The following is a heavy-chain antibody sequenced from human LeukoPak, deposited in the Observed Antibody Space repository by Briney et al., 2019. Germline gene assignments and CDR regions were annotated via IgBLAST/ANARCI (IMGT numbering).Heavy chain of an antibody. Sequence: SGPTLVKPTQTLTLTCSFSGFSLSTSEVGVGWIRQPPGKALEWLAVIHWDDDKRFSRSLKSRLTITKDTVKNQVVLSLTDMDPDDTGTYHCARTRGSAYYDAFDVWGQGRMVIVSS. CDR2: IHWDDDK. J-gene: IGHJ3*01. CDR1: GFSLSTSEVG. CDR3: ARTRGSAYYDAFDV. D-gene: IGHD3-22*01. V-gene: IGHV2-5*02.